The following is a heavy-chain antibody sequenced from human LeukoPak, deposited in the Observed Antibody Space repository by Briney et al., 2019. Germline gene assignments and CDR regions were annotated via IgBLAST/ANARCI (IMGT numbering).Heavy chain of an antibody. D-gene: IGHD6-13*01. V-gene: IGHV3-23*01. CDR3: AKDRSGFSYSSSWEFDY. J-gene: IGHJ4*02. CDR1: GFTFSSYD. CDR2: ISGSGGST. Sequence: PGGSLRLSCAASGFTFSSYDMSWVRQAPGKGLEWVSAISGSGGSTYYADSVKGRFTISRDNSKNTLYLQMNSLRAEDTAVYYCAKDRSGFSYSSSWEFDYWGQGTLVTVSS.